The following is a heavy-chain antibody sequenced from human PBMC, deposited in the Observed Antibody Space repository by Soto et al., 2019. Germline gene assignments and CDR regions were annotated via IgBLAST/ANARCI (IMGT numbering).Heavy chain of an antibody. CDR2: INPSGGST. CDR1: GYTFTSYY. CDR3: ARGTATSSEAY. D-gene: IGHD1-1*01. V-gene: IGHV1-46*01. Sequence: QVQLVQSGAEVKKPGASVKVSCKASGYTFTSYYIHWVRQAPGQGFEWMGVINPSGGSTTYAEKFQGRVTMTRDTSTSTVYMDLSSLRSEDTAVYYCARGTATSSEAYWGQGTLVTVSS. J-gene: IGHJ4*02.